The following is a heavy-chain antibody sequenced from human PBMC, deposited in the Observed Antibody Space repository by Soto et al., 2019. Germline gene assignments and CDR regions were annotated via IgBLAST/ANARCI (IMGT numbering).Heavy chain of an antibody. V-gene: IGHV3-30-3*01. J-gene: IGHJ4*02. Sequence: APGKGLEWVALVAHDGTSKYHAGSVKGRFTISSDKSSNTLFLQMDSLDTEDTAVYYCASDNRITGIVPEIALWGPGTQVTVSA. CDR2: VAHDGTSK. D-gene: IGHD1-20*01. CDR3: ASDNRITGIVPEIAL.